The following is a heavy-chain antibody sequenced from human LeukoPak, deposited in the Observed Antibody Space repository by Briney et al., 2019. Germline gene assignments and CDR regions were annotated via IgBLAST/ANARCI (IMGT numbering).Heavy chain of an antibody. J-gene: IGHJ4*02. Sequence: PSETLSLTCAVYGGSFSGYYWSWIRQPPGKGLEWMGEINHSGSTNYNPSLKSRVTISVDTSKNQFSLKLSSVTAADTAVYYCASRNSSSSYSFDYWGQGTLVTVSS. CDR1: GGSFSGYY. V-gene: IGHV4-34*01. D-gene: IGHD6-6*01. CDR3: ASRNSSSSYSFDY. CDR2: INHSGST.